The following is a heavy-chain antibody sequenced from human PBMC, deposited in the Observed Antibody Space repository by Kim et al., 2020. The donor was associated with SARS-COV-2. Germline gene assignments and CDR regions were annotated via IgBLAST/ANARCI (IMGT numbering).Heavy chain of an antibody. CDR1: GGSISSGSYY. D-gene: IGHD3-10*01. CDR3: ARGSYYGSGANYYYYYGMDV. V-gene: IGHV4-61*02. J-gene: IGHJ6*02. Sequence: SETLSLTCTVSGGSISSGSYYWSWIRQPAGKGLEWIGRIYTSGSTNYNPSLKSRVTISVDTSKNQFSLKLSPVTAADTAVYYCARGSYYGSGANYYYYYGMDVWGQGTTVTVSS. CDR2: IYTSGST.